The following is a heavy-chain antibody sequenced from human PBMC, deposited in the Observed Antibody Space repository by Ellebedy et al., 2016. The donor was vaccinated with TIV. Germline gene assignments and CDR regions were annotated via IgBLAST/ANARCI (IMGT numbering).Heavy chain of an antibody. CDR3: ARGTDWFDP. CDR2: IYQTEST. J-gene: IGHJ5*02. Sequence: SETLSLXXSVSGFSISSGYYWAWIRQSPGRGPEWMTTIYQTESTYYNPSLKSRLTVSVDMSKNQFSLHLRSVTAADSAVYYCARGTDWFDPWGSGILVTVSS. CDR1: GFSISSGYY. V-gene: IGHV4-38-2*02.